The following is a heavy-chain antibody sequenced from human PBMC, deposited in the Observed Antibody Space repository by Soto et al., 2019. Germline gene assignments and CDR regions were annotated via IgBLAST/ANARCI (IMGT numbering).Heavy chain of an antibody. CDR2: MNPNSGNT. Sequence: XSVKVSCKASVYTFTSYDINWVRQATGQGLEWMGWMNPNSGNTGYAQKFQGRVTMTRNTSISTAYMELSSLRSEDTAVYYCARNRAGYSYGRHYYYYYGMDLWGQGTTVTV. CDR3: ARNRAGYSYGRHYYYYYGMDL. CDR1: VYTFTSYD. D-gene: IGHD5-18*01. V-gene: IGHV1-8*01. J-gene: IGHJ6*02.